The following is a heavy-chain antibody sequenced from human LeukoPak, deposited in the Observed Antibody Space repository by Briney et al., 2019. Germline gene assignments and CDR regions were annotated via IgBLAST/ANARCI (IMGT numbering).Heavy chain of an antibody. V-gene: IGHV3-23*01. CDR1: GFTFGNYA. Sequence: GGSLRLSCAASGFTFGNYAMAWVRQAPGKGLEWVAVISRDGENTHYADSVKGRFTISRVNSERTVYMQMNSLRAEDTALYYCAKDRRLWFGQLLIDSWGQGALVTVSS. D-gene: IGHD3-10*01. CDR2: ISRDGENT. J-gene: IGHJ4*02. CDR3: AKDRRLWFGQLLIDS.